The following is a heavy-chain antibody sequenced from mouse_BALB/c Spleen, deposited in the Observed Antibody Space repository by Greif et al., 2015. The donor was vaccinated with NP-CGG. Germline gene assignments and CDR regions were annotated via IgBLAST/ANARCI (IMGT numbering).Heavy chain of an antibody. V-gene: IGHV1S81*02. D-gene: IGHD1-1*01. CDR3: TRSDYHGPHFDY. CDR2: INPSNGGT. Sequence: VQLQQSGAELVKPGASVKLSCKASGYTFTSYYMYWVKQRPGQGLEWIGEINPSNGGTNFNEKFKSKATLTVDKSSSTAYMQLSSLTSEDSAVYYCTRSDYHGPHFDYWGQGTTLTVSS. J-gene: IGHJ2*01. CDR1: GYTFTSYY.